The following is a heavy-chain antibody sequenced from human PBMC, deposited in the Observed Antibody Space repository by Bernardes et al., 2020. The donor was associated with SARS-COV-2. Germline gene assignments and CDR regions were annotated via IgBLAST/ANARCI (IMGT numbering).Heavy chain of an antibody. J-gene: IGHJ6*02. CDR2: INPNSGGT. V-gene: IGHV1-2*04. D-gene: IGHD3-3*01. CDR1: GYTFTGYY. CDR3: ARSPQRITIFGVVIFSAYYGMDV. Sequence: ASVKVSCKASGYTFTGYYMHWVRQAPGQGLEWMGWINPNSGGTNYAQKFQGWVTMTRDTSISTAYMELSRLRSDDTAVYYCARSPQRITIFGVVIFSAYYGMDVWGQGTTVTVSS.